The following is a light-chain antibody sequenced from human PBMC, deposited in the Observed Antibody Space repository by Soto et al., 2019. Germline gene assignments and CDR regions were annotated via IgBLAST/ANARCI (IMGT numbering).Light chain of an antibody. J-gene: IGKJ4*01. CDR1: QSVGRDY. CDR3: HQYATSPLN. CDR2: DAS. Sequence: EIVVTQAPGTLSLSPGEGATLSCRASQSVGRDYLGWYQQKPGQAPRLVIYDASTRATDIPDRFSGSGSGTDFTLTISRLQPEDFAVYYCHQYATSPLNFGGGTTVEIK. V-gene: IGKV3-20*01.